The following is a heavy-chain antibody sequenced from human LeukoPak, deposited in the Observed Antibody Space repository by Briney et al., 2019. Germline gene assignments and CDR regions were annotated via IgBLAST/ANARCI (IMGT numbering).Heavy chain of an antibody. Sequence: EGSLRLSCAASGFTFSNYDMSWVRQAPGKGLEWVAGFSGSGNSAHYADSVKGRFTISRDDSKSTLSLHMKSLGAEDTAVYYCARRLWWFDYWGQGTLVTVSS. CDR3: ARRLWWFDY. CDR2: FSGSGNSA. V-gene: IGHV3-23*01. J-gene: IGHJ4*02. CDR1: GFTFSNYD. D-gene: IGHD4/OR15-4a*01.